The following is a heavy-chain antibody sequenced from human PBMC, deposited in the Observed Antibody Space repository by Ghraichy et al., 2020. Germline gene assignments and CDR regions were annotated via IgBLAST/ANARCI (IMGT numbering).Heavy chain of an antibody. V-gene: IGHV3-33*01. CDR1: GFTFSSYG. CDR3: AREGTRYCSGGSCYLFDY. J-gene: IGHJ4*02. CDR2: IWYDGSNK. Sequence: GALRLSCAASGFTFSSYGMHWVRQAPGKGLEWVAVIWYDGSNKYYADSVKGRFTISRDNSKNTLYLQMNSLRAEDTAVYYCAREGTRYCSGGSCYLFDYWGQGTLVTVSS. D-gene: IGHD2-15*01.